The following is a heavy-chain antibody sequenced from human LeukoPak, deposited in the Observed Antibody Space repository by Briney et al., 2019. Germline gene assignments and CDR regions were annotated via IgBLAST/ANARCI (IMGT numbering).Heavy chain of an antibody. CDR3: ARPGYSSGWYVY. CDR1: GGSISSSSYY. Sequence: SETLSLTCTVSGGSISSSSYYWGWVRQPPGRGLEWIGSIYASGSTYYNPSLKSRVTISVDTPKIQFSLKLSSVTAADTAVYYCARPGYSSGWYVYWGQGTLVTVSS. J-gene: IGHJ4*02. CDR2: IYASGST. D-gene: IGHD6-19*01. V-gene: IGHV4-39*01.